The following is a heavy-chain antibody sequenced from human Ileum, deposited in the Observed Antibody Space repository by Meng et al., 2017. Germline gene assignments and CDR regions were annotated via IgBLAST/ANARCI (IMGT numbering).Heavy chain of an antibody. Sequence: GSLRLSCSASGFTFSIYAMSWVRQAPGKGLEWISVISASYGSTYYADSVKGRFTISRDNLKNTLYLQMNSLRAEDTAVYYCAKDHHGERYDYGEERLNNWGQGTLVTVSS. D-gene: IGHD4-17*01. CDR3: AKDHHGERYDYGEERLNN. CDR2: ISASYGST. CDR1: GFTFSIYA. V-gene: IGHV3-23*01. J-gene: IGHJ4*02.